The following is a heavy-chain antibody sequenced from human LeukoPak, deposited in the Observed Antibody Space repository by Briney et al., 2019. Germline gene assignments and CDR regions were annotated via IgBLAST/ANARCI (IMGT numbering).Heavy chain of an antibody. Sequence: GGSLRLSCAASGFAFSSYAMSWVRQAPGKGLEWVSGMSGSGGSIHYADSVKGRFTISGDNSKNTLYLQMNSLRAEDTAVYYCAKARGYCSGDTCYYFDYWGQGTLVTVSS. J-gene: IGHJ4*02. V-gene: IGHV3-23*01. CDR3: AKARGYCSGDTCYYFDY. D-gene: IGHD2-15*01. CDR1: GFAFSSYA. CDR2: MSGSGGSI.